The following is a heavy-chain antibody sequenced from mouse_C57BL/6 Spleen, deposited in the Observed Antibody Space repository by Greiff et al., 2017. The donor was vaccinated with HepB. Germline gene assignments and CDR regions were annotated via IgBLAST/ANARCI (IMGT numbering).Heavy chain of an antibody. Sequence: EVQLQQSGPGMVKPSQSLSLTCTVTGYSITSGYDWHWIRHFPGNKLEWMGYISYSGSTNYNPSLKSRISITHDTSKNHFFLKLNSVTTEDTATYYCARGLTGNWYFDVWGTGTTVTVSS. V-gene: IGHV3-1*01. CDR1: GYSITSGYD. CDR2: ISYSGST. D-gene: IGHD4-1*01. J-gene: IGHJ1*03. CDR3: ARGLTGNWYFDV.